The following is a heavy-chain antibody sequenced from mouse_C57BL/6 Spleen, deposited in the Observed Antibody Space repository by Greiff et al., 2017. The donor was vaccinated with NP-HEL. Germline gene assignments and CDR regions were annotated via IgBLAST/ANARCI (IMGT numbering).Heavy chain of an antibody. D-gene: IGHD1-1*01. CDR3: ARDGTLYYAMDY. J-gene: IGHJ4*01. CDR1: GYSITSGYY. CDR2: ISYDGSN. Sequence: EVQLQESGPGLVKPSQSLSLTCSVTGYSITSGYYWNWIRQFPGNKLEWMGYISYDGSNNYNPSLKNRISITRDTSKNQFFLKLNSVTTEDTATYYCARDGTLYYAMDYWGQGTSVTVSS. V-gene: IGHV3-6*01.